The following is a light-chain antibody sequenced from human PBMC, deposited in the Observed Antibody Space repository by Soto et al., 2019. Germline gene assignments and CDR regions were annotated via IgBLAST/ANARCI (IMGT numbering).Light chain of an antibody. J-gene: IGLJ1*01. V-gene: IGLV2-8*01. Sequence: QSALTQPPSASGSPGQSVTISCTGTSSDVGGYNYISWCQQHPGKAPKLLIYEVIKRPSGVPDRFSGSKSGNTASLTVSGLQAEDEADYYCSSYAGSDNYVFGTGTKLTVL. CDR3: SSYAGSDNYV. CDR1: SSDVGGYNY. CDR2: EVI.